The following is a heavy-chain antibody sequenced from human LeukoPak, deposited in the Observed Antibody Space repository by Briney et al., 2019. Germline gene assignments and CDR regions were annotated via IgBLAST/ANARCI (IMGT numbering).Heavy chain of an antibody. D-gene: IGHD3-3*01. Sequence: SETLSLTCTVSGGSISSYYWSWIRQPAGKGLEWIGRIYTSGCTNYNPSLKGRVTMSVDTSKNQFSLKLSSVTAADTAVYYCARDPSGPLYYYYCGMDVWGQGTTVTVSS. V-gene: IGHV4-4*07. CDR3: ARDPSGPLYYYYCGMDV. CDR2: IYTSGCT. CDR1: GGSISSYY. J-gene: IGHJ6*02.